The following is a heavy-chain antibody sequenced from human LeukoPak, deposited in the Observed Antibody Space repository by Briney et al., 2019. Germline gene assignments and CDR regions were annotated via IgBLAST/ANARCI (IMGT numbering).Heavy chain of an antibody. CDR1: GGTFSSYA. CDR2: IIPIFGTA. V-gene: IGHV1-69*05. J-gene: IGHJ4*02. D-gene: IGHD3-22*01. CDR3: ARSSYYDSSGSSY. Sequence: SVKVSCKASGGTFSSYAISWVRQAPGQGLEWMGGIIPIFGTANYAQKLQGRVTMTTDTSTSTAYMELRSLRSDDTAVYYCARSSYYDSSGSSYWGQGTLVTVSS.